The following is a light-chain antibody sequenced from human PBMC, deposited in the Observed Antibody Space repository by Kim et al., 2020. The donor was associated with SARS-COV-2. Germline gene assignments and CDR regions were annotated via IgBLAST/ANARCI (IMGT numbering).Light chain of an antibody. Sequence: VPPGQTPWITGSGYALPKQYAYWSPQKPGQPPVLVLYKDRARPSGIPERFSGSSSGTTVTLTISGVQAEDEADYYCQSADSSGPWVFGGGTKLTVL. CDR3: QSADSSGPWV. CDR2: KDR. V-gene: IGLV3-25*03. CDR1: ALPKQY. J-gene: IGLJ3*02.